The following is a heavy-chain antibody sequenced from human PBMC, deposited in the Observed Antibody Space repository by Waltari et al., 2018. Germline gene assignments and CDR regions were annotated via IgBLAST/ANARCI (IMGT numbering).Heavy chain of an antibody. V-gene: IGHV4-59*12. D-gene: IGHD2-15*01. J-gene: IGHJ4*02. CDR2: IYYSGRT. CDR3: ARYSNLIYYFDY. Sequence: QVQLQESGPGLVKPSETLSLTCTVSGGSISSYYWSWIRQPPGKGLEWIGYIYYSGRTNCNPSLKSRVTISVDTSKNQVSLKLSSVTAADTAVYYCARYSNLIYYFDYWGQGTLVTVSS. CDR1: GGSISSYY.